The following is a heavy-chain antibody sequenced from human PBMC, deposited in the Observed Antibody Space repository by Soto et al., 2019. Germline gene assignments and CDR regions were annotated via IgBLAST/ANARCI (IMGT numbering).Heavy chain of an antibody. CDR1: GFTFSSYA. CDR3: AKDSPDMITFGGVIVQTKPPFDY. J-gene: IGHJ4*02. CDR2: ISGSGGNT. V-gene: IGHV3-23*01. Sequence: GSLRLSCAGSGFTFSSYAMSWVRQAPGKGLEWVSAISGSGGNTYYADSVKGRFTISRDNSKNTLYLQMNSLRAEDTAVYYCAKDSPDMITFGGVIVQTKPPFDYWGQGTLVTVSS. D-gene: IGHD3-16*02.